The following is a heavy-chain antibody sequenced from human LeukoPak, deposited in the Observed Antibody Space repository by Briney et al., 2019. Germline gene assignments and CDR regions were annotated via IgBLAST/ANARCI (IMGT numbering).Heavy chain of an antibody. D-gene: IGHD1-20*01. V-gene: IGHV3-21*01. Sequence: PGGSLRLSCAASGFTFSSYEMNWVRQAPGKGLEWVSSISSSSSYIYYADSVKGRFTISRDNAKNSLYLQMNSLRAEDTAVYYCARVTQITGTTYYFDYWGQGTLVTVSS. CDR3: ARVTQITGTTYYFDY. CDR1: GFTFSSYE. J-gene: IGHJ4*02. CDR2: ISSSSSYI.